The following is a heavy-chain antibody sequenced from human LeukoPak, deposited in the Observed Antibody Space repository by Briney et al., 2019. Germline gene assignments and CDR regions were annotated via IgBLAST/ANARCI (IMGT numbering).Heavy chain of an antibody. D-gene: IGHD3-10*01. Sequence: GGSLRLCCAASGFTFSNSWMHWVRQVPGKGLLWVSRISSDGSSSIYADSVKGRFTISRDNAKNTLYLQMNSLRAEDTAVYYCARALYYYGSGSYEVYFDYWGQGTLVTVSS. V-gene: IGHV3-74*01. J-gene: IGHJ4*02. CDR1: GFTFSNSW. CDR2: ISSDGSSS. CDR3: ARALYYYGSGSYEVYFDY.